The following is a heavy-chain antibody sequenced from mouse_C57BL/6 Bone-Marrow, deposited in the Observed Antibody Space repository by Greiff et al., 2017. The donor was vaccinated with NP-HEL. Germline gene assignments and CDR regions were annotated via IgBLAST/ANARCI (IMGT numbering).Heavy chain of an antibody. CDR2: INPYNGDT. CDR1: GYSFTGYF. Sequence: VQLKESGPELVKPGDSVKISCKASGYSFTGYFMNWVMQSPGKSLEWIGRINPYNGDTFYNQKFKGKATLTVDKSSSTAHMELRSLTSEDSAVYYCARYDYDGFAYWGQGTLVTVSA. CDR3: ARYDYDGFAY. D-gene: IGHD2-4*01. V-gene: IGHV1-20*01. J-gene: IGHJ3*01.